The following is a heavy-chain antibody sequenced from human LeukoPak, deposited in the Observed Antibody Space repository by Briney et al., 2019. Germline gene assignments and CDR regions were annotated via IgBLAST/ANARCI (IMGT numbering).Heavy chain of an antibody. J-gene: IGHJ4*02. CDR3: ARDFRFEWELPIAYYFDY. CDR2: ISAYNGNT. D-gene: IGHD1-26*01. CDR1: GYTFTSYG. V-gene: IGHV1-18*01. Sequence: GASVKVSCKASGYTFTSYGISWVRQAPGQGLEWMGWISAYNGNTNYAQKLQGRVTMTTDISTSTAYMELRSLRSDDTAVYYCARDFRFEWELPIAYYFDYWGQGTLVTVSS.